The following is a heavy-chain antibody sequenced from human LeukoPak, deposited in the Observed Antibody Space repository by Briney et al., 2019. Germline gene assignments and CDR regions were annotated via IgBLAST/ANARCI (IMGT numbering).Heavy chain of an antibody. J-gene: IGHJ4*02. CDR1: GFTVSSNY. CDR2: INNDGTAT. V-gene: IGHV3-74*01. CDR3: ATVSEY. Sequence: GSLRLSCAASGFTVSSNYMSWVRQVPGKGPVWVSGINNDGTATYYADSVKGRFTISRDNAKNTVYLQMNGLRAEDTSVYFCATVSEYWGQGTLVTVSS.